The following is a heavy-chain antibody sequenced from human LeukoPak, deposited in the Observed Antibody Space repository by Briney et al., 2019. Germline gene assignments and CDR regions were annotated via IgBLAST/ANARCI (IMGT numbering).Heavy chain of an antibody. D-gene: IGHD5-24*01. J-gene: IGHJ4*02. Sequence: PSETLSLXCTVSGGSISSYYWRWIRQPPGKGLEWIGYIYYSGSTNYNPSLKSRVTISVDTSKNQFSLKLSSVTAADTAVYYCARFGRDGYNGYFDYWGQGTLVTVSS. CDR3: ARFGRDGYNGYFDY. CDR1: GGSISSYY. CDR2: IYYSGST. V-gene: IGHV4-59*01.